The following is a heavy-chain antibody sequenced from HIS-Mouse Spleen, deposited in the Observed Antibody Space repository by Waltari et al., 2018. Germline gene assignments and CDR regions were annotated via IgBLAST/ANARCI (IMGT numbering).Heavy chain of an antibody. CDR2: IYPGESDT. D-gene: IGHD5-12*01. J-gene: IGHJ3*02. V-gene: IGHV5-51*03. CDR3: ASRGGYSGYAVDAFDI. CDR1: GYSFTSYW. Sequence: EVQLVQSGAEVKKPGESLKISCKGSGYSFTSYWIGWVRQMPGKGLEWMGIIYPGESDTRYIPSFQGQVTISADKSISTAYLQWSSLKASDTAMYYCASRGGYSGYAVDAFDIWGQGTMVTVSS.